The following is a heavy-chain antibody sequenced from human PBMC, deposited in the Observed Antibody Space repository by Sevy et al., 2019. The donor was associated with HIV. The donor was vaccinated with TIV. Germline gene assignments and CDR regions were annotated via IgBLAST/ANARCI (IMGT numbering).Heavy chain of an antibody. CDR1: GFNFRSYD. Sequence: ASVKVSCEASGFNFRSYDIYWVRQAPGQGLEWMGGMNTNTGNTGFAQKFQGRVTMTRNTSISTAYMELSNLRSEDTAVYYCARVSGWHLRYGLDVWGQGTTVTVSS. V-gene: IGHV1-8*02. CDR3: ARVSGWHLRYGLDV. J-gene: IGHJ6*02. D-gene: IGHD6-19*01. CDR2: MNTNTGNT.